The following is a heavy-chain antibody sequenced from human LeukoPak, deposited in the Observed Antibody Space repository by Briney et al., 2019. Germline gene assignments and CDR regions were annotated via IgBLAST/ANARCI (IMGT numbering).Heavy chain of an antibody. Sequence: GGSLRLSCAASGFTFRSYWMNWVRQAPGKGLEWVANIKQDGSEKYYVDSVKGRFTISRDNAKNSLYLQMNSLRAEDTAVFYCARGSRYYDFWSGPYYFDYWGQGTPVTVSS. CDR1: GFTFRSYW. CDR2: IKQDGSEK. V-gene: IGHV3-7*04. CDR3: ARGSRYYDFWSGPYYFDY. D-gene: IGHD3-3*01. J-gene: IGHJ4*02.